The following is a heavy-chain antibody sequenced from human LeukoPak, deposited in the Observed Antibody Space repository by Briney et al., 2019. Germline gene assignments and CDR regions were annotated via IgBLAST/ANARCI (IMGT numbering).Heavy chain of an antibody. D-gene: IGHD3-9*01. CDR1: GFTFSSYG. CDR2: ISGSGGST. V-gene: IGHV3-23*01. Sequence: GGTLRLSCAASGFTFSSYGMSWVRQAPGKGLEWVSAISGSGGSTYYADSVKGRFTISRDNAKNSLYLQMNSLRAEDTAVYYCARRRILRYVGDYYYYYMDVWGKGTTVTVSS. J-gene: IGHJ6*03. CDR3: ARRRILRYVGDYYYYYMDV.